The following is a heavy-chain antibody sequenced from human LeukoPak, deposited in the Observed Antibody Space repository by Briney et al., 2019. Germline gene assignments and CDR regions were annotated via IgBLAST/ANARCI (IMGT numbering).Heavy chain of an antibody. CDR1: GYTFTNYY. Sequence: ASVKVSCKASGYTFTNYYIHWVRQAPGQGLEWMGLINPGGDNTDYAQNFQGRVTMTTDTSTSTAYMELSRLTSDDTAVYYCARGYYDSSGFEYFQDWGQGTLVTVSS. CDR3: ARGYYDSSGFEYFQD. D-gene: IGHD3-22*01. CDR2: INPGGDNT. V-gene: IGHV1-46*01. J-gene: IGHJ1*01.